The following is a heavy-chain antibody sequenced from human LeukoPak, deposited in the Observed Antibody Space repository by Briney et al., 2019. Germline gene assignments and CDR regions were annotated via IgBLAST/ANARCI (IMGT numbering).Heavy chain of an antibody. CDR1: GFTFSSYS. CDR3: AKDSTGDDSSGSYFDY. Sequence: GGSLRLSCAASGFTFSSYSMNWVRQAPGKGLEWVSYISSSSSTIYYADSVKGRFTISRDNAKNSLYLQMNSLRAEDTAVYYCAKDSTGDDSSGSYFDYWGQGTLVTVSS. J-gene: IGHJ4*02. V-gene: IGHV3-48*01. CDR2: ISSSSSTI. D-gene: IGHD3-22*01.